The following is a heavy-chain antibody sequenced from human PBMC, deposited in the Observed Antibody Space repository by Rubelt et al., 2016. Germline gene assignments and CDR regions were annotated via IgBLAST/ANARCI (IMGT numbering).Heavy chain of an antibody. V-gene: IGHV3-7*03. CDR1: GFTFTNYW. J-gene: IGHJ4*02. CDR3: ARHGRRCFDL. CDR2: IKDDGSET. Sequence: EVQLEESGGGLVQPGGSLRLSCAASGFTFTNYWMAWVRQAPGKGLEWVANIKDDGSETYYVDSVKGRFTVAKDNAKNSLHRQMNSLRTEDTAVYYCARHGRRCFDLWGQGTLVAVSS.